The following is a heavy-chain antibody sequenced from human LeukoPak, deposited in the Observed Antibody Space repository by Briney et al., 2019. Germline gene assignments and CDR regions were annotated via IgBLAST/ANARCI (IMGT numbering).Heavy chain of an antibody. D-gene: IGHD1-1*01. CDR2: IRSKANSYAT. J-gene: IGHJ4*02. CDR1: GFTFSGSA. CDR3: TRHSGDWKVFDY. Sequence: PGGSLRLSCAASGFTFSGSAMHWVRQASGKGLEWVGRIRSKANSYATAYAASVKGRFTTSRDDSKNTAYLQMNSLKTEDTAVYYCTRHSGDWKVFDYWGQGTLVTVSS. V-gene: IGHV3-73*01.